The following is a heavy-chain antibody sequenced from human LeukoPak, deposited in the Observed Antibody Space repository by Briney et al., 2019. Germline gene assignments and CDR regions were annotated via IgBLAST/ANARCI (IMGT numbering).Heavy chain of an antibody. CDR3: ARRGWLQWAHFDY. J-gene: IGHJ4*02. Sequence: PSETLSLTFTVSGGSISSGDYYWGWIRQPPGKGLEWIGSIYYSGSTYYNPSLKSRVTISVDTSKNQFSLKLSSVTAADTAVYYCARRGWLQWAHFDYWGQGTLVTVSS. D-gene: IGHD5-24*01. V-gene: IGHV4-39*01. CDR2: IYYSGST. CDR1: GGSISSGDYY.